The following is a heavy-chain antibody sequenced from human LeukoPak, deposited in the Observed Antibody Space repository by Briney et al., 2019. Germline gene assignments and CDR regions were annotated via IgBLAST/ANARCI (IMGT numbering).Heavy chain of an antibody. J-gene: IGHJ4*02. CDR1: GGSFSGYY. CDR3: ARDGPEGY. CDR2: INHSGST. V-gene: IGHV4-34*01. Sequence: ETPSLTCAVYGGSFSGYYWSWIRQPPGKGLEWIGEINHSGSTNYNPSLKSRVTISVDTSKNQFSLRLSSVTAADTAVYYCARDGPEGYWGQGTLVTVSS.